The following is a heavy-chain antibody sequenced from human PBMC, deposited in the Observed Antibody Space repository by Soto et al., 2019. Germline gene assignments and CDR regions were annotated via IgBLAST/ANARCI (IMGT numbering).Heavy chain of an antibody. CDR2: INAANGYT. V-gene: IGHV1-3*05. CDR3: ARDEGGALRFLEWLT. D-gene: IGHD3-3*01. Sequence: QVQLVQSGAEEKKPGASVKVSCKASGNTSTTHAFHWVRQAPGQRLEWMGWINAANGYTKYSYKFEGRVTITRDTSSANTIYMELSSLRLEDTAVYFCARDEGGALRFLEWLTWGQGTLIAVSS. CDR1: GNTSTTHA. J-gene: IGHJ4*02.